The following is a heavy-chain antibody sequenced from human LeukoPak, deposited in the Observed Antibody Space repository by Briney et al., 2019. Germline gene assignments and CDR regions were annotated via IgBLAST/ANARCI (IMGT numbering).Heavy chain of an antibody. CDR2: ISYDGSNK. D-gene: IGHD3-9*01. CDR1: GFTFSSYA. Sequence: GGSLRLSCAASGFTFSSYAMHWVRQAPGKGLEWVAVISYDGSNKYYADSVKGRFTISRDNSKNTLYLQMNSLRAEDTAVYYCARESSILTGFAFDIWGQGTMVTVSS. V-gene: IGHV3-30-3*01. CDR3: ARESSILTGFAFDI. J-gene: IGHJ3*02.